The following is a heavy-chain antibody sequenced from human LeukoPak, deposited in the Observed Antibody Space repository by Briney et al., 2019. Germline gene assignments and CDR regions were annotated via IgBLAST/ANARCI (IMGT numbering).Heavy chain of an antibody. Sequence: SETLSLTCAVYGGSFSGYYWSWIRQPPGKGLEWIGEINHSGSTNYNPSLKSRVTISVDTSKHQFSLKLSSVTAADTAVYYCARSGYSSGWYSYYWGQGNLVTVSS. CDR3: ARSGYSSGWYSYY. CDR1: GGSFSGYY. V-gene: IGHV4-34*01. CDR2: INHSGST. D-gene: IGHD6-19*01. J-gene: IGHJ4*02.